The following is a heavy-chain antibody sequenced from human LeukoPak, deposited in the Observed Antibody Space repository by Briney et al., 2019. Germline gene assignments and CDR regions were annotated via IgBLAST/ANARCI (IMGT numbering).Heavy chain of an antibody. J-gene: IGHJ6*03. Sequence: GASVKVSCKASGYTFTIYGISWVRQAPGQGLEWMWWISAYNGNTNYAQKLQGRVTMTTDTSTSTAYMELRSLRSDDTAAYYCARDSGSYSGDYYYYMDVWGKGTTVTVSS. CDR1: GYTFTIYG. V-gene: IGHV1-18*01. CDR2: ISAYNGNT. CDR3: ARDSGSYSGDYYYYMDV. D-gene: IGHD1-26*01.